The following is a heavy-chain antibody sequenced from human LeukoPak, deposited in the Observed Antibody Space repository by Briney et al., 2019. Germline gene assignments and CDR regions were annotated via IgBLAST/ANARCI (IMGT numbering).Heavy chain of an antibody. Sequence: GGSLRLSCAGSGFTFSTDWMHWVRQAPGKGLVWVSRMNSDGSRTSYADSVKGRFTISRDNSKNTLYLQMNSLRAEDTAVYYCAKGPDYGDYGRGPGYWGQGTLVTASS. J-gene: IGHJ4*02. V-gene: IGHV3-74*03. CDR2: MNSDGSRT. CDR3: AKGPDYGDYGRGPGY. D-gene: IGHD4-17*01. CDR1: GFTFSTDW.